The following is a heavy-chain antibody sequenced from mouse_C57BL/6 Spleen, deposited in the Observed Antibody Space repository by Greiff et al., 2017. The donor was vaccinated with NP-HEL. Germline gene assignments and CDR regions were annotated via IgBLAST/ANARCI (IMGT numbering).Heavy chain of an antibody. D-gene: IGHD1-1*01. V-gene: IGHV3-6*01. J-gene: IGHJ2*01. CDR2: ISYDGSN. CDR1: GYSITSGYY. CDR3: ARGPYGSSHFDY. Sequence: DVKLQESGPGLVKPSQSLSLTCSVTGYSITSGYYWNWIRQFPGNKLEWMGYISYDGSNNYNPSLKNRISITRDTSKNQFFLKLNSVTTEDTATYYCARGPYGSSHFDYWGQGTTLTVSS.